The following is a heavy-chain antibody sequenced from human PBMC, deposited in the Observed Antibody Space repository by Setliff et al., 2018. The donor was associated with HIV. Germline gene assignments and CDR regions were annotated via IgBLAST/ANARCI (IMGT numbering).Heavy chain of an antibody. CDR2: ISGSGVST. J-gene: IGHJ4*02. D-gene: IGHD3-10*01. CDR3: ARLPARRTMDY. Sequence: GGSLRLSCAASGFSFGTYSMTWVRQAPGKGLEWVSTISGSGVSTYYADSVKGRFTISRDDSKNTVYLQMNSLRAEDTAVYYCARLPARRTMDYWGQGTLVTVSS. CDR1: GFSFGTYS. V-gene: IGHV3-23*01.